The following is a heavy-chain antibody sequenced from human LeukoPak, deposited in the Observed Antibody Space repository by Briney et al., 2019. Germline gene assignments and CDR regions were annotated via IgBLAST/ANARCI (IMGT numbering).Heavy chain of an antibody. CDR1: GFTFSSYG. CDR3: ARSFGPYYGSGSYYNYFDP. CDR2: IYHSGDT. D-gene: IGHD3-10*01. J-gene: IGHJ5*02. Sequence: SLRLSCAASGFTFSSYGMHWVRQPPGKGLEWIGEIYHSGDTNYNPSLKSRVTISVDKSKNQFSLKLSSVTAADTAVYFCARSFGPYYGSGSYYNYFDPWGQGTLVTVSS. V-gene: IGHV4-4*01.